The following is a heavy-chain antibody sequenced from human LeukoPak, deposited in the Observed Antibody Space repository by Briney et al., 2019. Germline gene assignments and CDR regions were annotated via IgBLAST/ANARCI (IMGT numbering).Heavy chain of an antibody. CDR1: GGSISSSNW. CDR3: ASRDYYDSTGYFHF. CDR2: IYHRGST. D-gene: IGHD3-22*01. Sequence: SGTLSLTCAVSGGSISSSNWWTWVRQPPGKGLEWIGEIYHRGSTNYIPSLESRVTISVDKSKNQFSLKLNSVTTADTAMYYCASRDYYDSTGYFHFWGQGTLVTVSS. V-gene: IGHV4-4*02. J-gene: IGHJ4*02.